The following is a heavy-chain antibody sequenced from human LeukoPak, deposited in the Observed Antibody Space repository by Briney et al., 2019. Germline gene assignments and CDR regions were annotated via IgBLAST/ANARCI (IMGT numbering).Heavy chain of an antibody. V-gene: IGHV1-46*01. CDR1: GFTFTSYY. CDR3: ARDRWELLWAPLRRRGAFDI. D-gene: IGHD1-26*01. CDR2: INPSGGST. J-gene: IGHJ3*02. Sequence: ASVKVSCKASGFTFTSYYMHWVRQAPGQGLEWMGIINPSGGSTSYARKFQGRVTMTRDTSTSTVYMELSSLRSEDTAVYYCARDRWELLWAPLRRRGAFDIWGQGTMVTVSS.